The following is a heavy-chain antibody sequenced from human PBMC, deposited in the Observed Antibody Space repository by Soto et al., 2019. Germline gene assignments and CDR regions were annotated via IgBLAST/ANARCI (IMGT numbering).Heavy chain of an antibody. CDR1: GFTFSTSG. V-gene: IGHV3-30*18. Sequence: QVQMVESGGGVVQPGTSLRLSCATSGFTFSTSGMHWVRQAPGKGLEWVAMISHDGSGTYYTDSVQGRFTISRDTPKNTLYLQMNSLRDEDTAIYYCAKDWGSSGWYNWFDPWGQGTRVTVS. CDR2: ISHDGSGT. J-gene: IGHJ5*02. CDR3: AKDWGSSGWYNWFDP. D-gene: IGHD6-13*01.